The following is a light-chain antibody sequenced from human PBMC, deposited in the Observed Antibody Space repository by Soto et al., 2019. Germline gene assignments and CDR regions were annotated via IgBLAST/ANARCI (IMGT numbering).Light chain of an antibody. J-gene: IGKJ5*01. CDR3: QQYGSSPPIS. V-gene: IGKV3-20*01. CDR2: GAS. Sequence: EIVLTQSPGTLSLSPGERATLSCRASQSVSNNYLAWYQQKPGQAPRLLIYGASSRATGIPDRFTGSGSGTDFTLTIARLEPADYAVYYCQQYGSSPPISLGQGTRLDIK. CDR1: QSVSNNY.